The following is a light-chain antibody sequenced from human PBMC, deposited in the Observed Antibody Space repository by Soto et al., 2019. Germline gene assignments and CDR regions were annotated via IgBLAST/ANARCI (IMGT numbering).Light chain of an antibody. CDR3: QLRSNWPLVLT. CDR1: QSVSSH. J-gene: IGKJ4*01. CDR2: GAS. Sequence: EIVWTQSPASLALSPGERATLSCRASQSVSSHLAWFQQRPGQAPRLLIYGASNRATGIPARFGGSGSGTNFTLTISSLEPEDFAVYYCQLRSNWPLVLTFGGGTQVEIK. V-gene: IGKV3-11*01.